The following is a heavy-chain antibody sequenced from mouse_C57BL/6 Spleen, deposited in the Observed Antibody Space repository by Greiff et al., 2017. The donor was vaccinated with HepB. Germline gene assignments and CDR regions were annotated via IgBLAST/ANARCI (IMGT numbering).Heavy chain of an antibody. Sequence: EVQLQQSGPELVKPGASVKIPCKASGYTFTDYNMDWVKQSHGKSLEWIGDINPNNGGTIYNQKFKGKATLTVDKSSSTAYMELRSLTSEDTAVYYCARPYYGSSSYCDYWGQGTTLTVSS. V-gene: IGHV1-18*01. CDR1: GYTFTDYN. CDR2: INPNNGGT. J-gene: IGHJ2*01. D-gene: IGHD1-1*01. CDR3: ARPYYGSSSYCDY.